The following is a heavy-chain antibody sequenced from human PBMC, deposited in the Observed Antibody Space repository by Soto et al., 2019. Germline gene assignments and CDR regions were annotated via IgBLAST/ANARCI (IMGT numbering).Heavy chain of an antibody. J-gene: IGHJ5*02. CDR2: LIPIFGTA. CDR1: GATFSSYP. Sequence: QVQLVQSGAEVKKPGSSVKVSCKASGATFSSYPISWVRQAPGQGLEWMGGLIPIFGTANYAQKFQGRVTITADKSTSTAYMELSSLRSEDTAVYYCARSPGLVVVITNWFDPWGQGTLVTVSS. CDR3: ARSPGLVVVITNWFDP. D-gene: IGHD3-22*01. V-gene: IGHV1-69*06.